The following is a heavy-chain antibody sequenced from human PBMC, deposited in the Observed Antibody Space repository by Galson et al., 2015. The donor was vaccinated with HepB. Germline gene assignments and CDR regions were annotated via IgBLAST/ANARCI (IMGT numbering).Heavy chain of an antibody. J-gene: IGHJ3*02. CDR1: GFTFSSYA. Sequence: SLRLSCAASGFTFSSYAMHWVRQAPGKGLEWVAVISYDGSNKYYADSVKGRFTISRDNSKNTLYLQMNSLRAEDTAVYYCARDLVTFGDNGEAFDIWGQGTMVTVSS. CDR3: ARDLVTFGDNGEAFDI. CDR2: ISYDGSNK. V-gene: IGHV3-30-3*01. D-gene: IGHD3-16*01.